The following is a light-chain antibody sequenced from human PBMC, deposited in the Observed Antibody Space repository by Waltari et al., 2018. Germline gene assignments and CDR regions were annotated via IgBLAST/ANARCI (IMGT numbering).Light chain of an antibody. J-gene: IGKJ4*01. V-gene: IGKV1-39*01. Sequence: DIQMTQFPSSLSASIGDRVTITCRASQSINRFLNWFQQKPGKAPKVLIYAASNLEGGVPSRFSGSGSGTDFTLIINRLQPEDFATYYCQQSYSSPLTFGGGTKVEIK. CDR1: QSINRF. CDR3: QQSYSSPLT. CDR2: AAS.